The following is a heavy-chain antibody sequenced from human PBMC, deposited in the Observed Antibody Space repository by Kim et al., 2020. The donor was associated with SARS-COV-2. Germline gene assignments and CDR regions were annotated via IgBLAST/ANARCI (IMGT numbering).Heavy chain of an antibody. CDR3: ARDLSWFEP. J-gene: IGHJ5*02. CDR2: IDTNTGIP. CDR1: GYIFTSYA. Sequence: ASVMVSCKASGYIFTSYAINWVRQAPGQGLEWMGWIDTNTGIPTYAQGFTGRFVFSLDTSVSTAYLQITSLEADDTAVYFCARDLSWFEPWGQGTLVTVSS. V-gene: IGHV7-4-1*02.